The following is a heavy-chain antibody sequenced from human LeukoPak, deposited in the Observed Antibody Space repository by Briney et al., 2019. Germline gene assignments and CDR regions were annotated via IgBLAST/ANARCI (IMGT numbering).Heavy chain of an antibody. Sequence: ASVKVSCKASGYTFTSYGISWMRQAPGQGLEWMGWISAYNGNTNYAQKLQGRVTMTTDTSTSTAYMELRSLRSDDTAVYYCARVHWGGGDMNAFDIWGQGTMVTVSS. D-gene: IGHD3-16*01. CDR1: GYTFTSYG. CDR3: ARVHWGGGDMNAFDI. J-gene: IGHJ3*02. CDR2: ISAYNGNT. V-gene: IGHV1-18*01.